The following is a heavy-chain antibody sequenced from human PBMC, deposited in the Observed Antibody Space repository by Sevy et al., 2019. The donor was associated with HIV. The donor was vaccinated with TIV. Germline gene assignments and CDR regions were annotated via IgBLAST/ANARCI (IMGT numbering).Heavy chain of an antibody. V-gene: IGHV4-34*01. Sequence: SETPSLTCAIYGGSLSPYYWTWIRQPPGKGLEWIGEINHSGDTNYNPSLKGRVTISVDTSKNQFSLKMTSLTATDTAIYYCARPGGDLWGRGTLVTVSS. CDR3: ARPGGDL. J-gene: IGHJ4*02. CDR1: GGSLSPYY. CDR2: INHSGDT. D-gene: IGHD3-16*01.